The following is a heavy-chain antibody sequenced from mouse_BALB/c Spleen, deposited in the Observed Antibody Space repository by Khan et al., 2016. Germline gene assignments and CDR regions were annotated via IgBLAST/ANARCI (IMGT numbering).Heavy chain of an antibody. CDR3: TRSNYFDY. J-gene: IGHJ2*01. CDR2: IRSKANNHAT. V-gene: IGHV6-6*01. Sequence: EVKLEESGGGLVQPGGSMKLSCAASGFTFSDAWMDWVRQSPEKGLEWDAEIRSKANNHATYYAESVKGRFTISRDDSKSSVYLQMNYLRAEDTAIYYCTRSNYFDYWGQATTLTVSS. CDR1: GFTFSDAW.